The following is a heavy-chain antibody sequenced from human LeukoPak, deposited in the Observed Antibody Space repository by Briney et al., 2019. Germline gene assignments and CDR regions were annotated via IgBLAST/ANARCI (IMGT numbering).Heavy chain of an antibody. V-gene: IGHV3-21*01. Sequence: PGGSLRLSCAASGFTFSSYSMNWVRQAPGKGLEWVSSISSSSSYIYYADSVKGRFTISRDNSKNSVFLQMSSLTSEDTAVYYCAKADCSSTGCYTLDFWGQGTLVTVST. CDR2: ISSSSSYI. D-gene: IGHD2-2*02. CDR1: GFTFSSYS. CDR3: AKADCSSTGCYTLDF. J-gene: IGHJ4*02.